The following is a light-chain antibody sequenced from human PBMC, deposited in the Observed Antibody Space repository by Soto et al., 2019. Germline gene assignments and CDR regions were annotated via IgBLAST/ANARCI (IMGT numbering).Light chain of an antibody. CDR1: QSVRTK. J-gene: IGKJ4*01. V-gene: IGKV3-15*01. CDR3: QQYNSWPPIT. CDR2: GAS. Sequence: EIVMTQSPDTLYVSPGEGATLSCRASQSVRTKLAWYQQKAGQAPRLLIYGASTRATGIPDRFSGSGSGTEFTLTISSLQSEDFAVYYCQQYNSWPPITFGGGTKVDIK.